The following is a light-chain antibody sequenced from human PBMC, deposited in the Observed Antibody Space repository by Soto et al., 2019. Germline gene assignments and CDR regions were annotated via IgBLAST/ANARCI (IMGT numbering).Light chain of an antibody. CDR1: SSDVGSFNL. CDR3: CSYAGSPWV. V-gene: IGLV2-23*02. CDR2: EVS. J-gene: IGLJ3*02. Sequence: QSALTQPASVSGSPGQSITISCTGTSSDVGSFNLVSWYQHHPGKAPKLMIYEVSKRPSGVSDRFSGSKSGNTASLTISGLQAEDEADYYCCSYAGSPWVFGGGTKLTVL.